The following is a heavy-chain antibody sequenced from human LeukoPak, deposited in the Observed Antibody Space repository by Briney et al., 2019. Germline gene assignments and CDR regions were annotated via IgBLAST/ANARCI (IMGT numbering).Heavy chain of an antibody. CDR2: INCNSGGT. J-gene: IGHJ4*02. CDR3: ARDKATVTTPYFDY. D-gene: IGHD4-17*01. CDR1: GYTFTGYY. V-gene: IGHV1-2*02. Sequence: ASVKVSCKASGYTFTGYYLHWVRQAPGQGLEWMGWINCNSGGTNYAQKFQGRVTTTRDTSISTVYMELSRLIFDDTAVYYCARDKATVTTPYFDYWGQGTPVTVSS.